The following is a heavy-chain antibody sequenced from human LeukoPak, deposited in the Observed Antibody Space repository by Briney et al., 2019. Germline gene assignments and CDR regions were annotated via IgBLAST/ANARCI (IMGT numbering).Heavy chain of an antibody. CDR3: AKAPYSSGWYVNLDP. V-gene: IGHV3-23*01. CDR1: GFTFSSYA. CDR2: ISGSGGST. D-gene: IGHD6-19*01. J-gene: IGHJ5*02. Sequence: GGSLRLPCAASGFTFSSYAMSWVRQAPGKGLEWVSAISGSGGSTYYADSVKGRFTISRDNSKNTLYLQMNSLRAEDTAVYYCAKAPYSSGWYVNLDPWGQGTLVTVSS.